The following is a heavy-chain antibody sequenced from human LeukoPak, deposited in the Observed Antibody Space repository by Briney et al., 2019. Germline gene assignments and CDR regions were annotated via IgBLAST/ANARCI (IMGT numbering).Heavy chain of an antibody. CDR2: IYYSGST. CDR1: GGSISSYY. CDR3: ASSTSPLIGWFDP. Sequence: SETLSLTCTVSGGSISSYYWSWIRQPPGKGLEWIGYIYYSGSTNYNPSLKSRVTISVDTSKNQFSLKLSSVTAADTAVYYCASSTSPLIGWFDPWGQGTLVTVSS. V-gene: IGHV4-59*01. D-gene: IGHD2-2*01. J-gene: IGHJ5*02.